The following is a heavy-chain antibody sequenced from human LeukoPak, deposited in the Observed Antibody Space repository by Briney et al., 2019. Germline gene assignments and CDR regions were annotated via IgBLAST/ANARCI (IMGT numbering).Heavy chain of an antibody. Sequence: GRSLRLSCAASGFTFSRYSMHWVRHAPGKGLEWVAGILCDGSNKDYANSLKGRFTISRDKTKNTLHLQINSLRADDTAIYYCARCTSFAVGATFDFWGQGTLVTVSS. CDR2: ILCDGSNK. CDR1: GFTFSRYS. J-gene: IGHJ5*01. CDR3: ARCTSFAVGATFDF. V-gene: IGHV3-30*04. D-gene: IGHD1-26*01.